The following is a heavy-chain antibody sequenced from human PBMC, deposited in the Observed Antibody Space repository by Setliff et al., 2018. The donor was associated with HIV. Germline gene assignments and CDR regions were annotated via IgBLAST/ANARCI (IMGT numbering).Heavy chain of an antibody. J-gene: IGHJ5*02. CDR2: VNPNSGGT. Sequence: GASVKVSCKASGYTFTGYYIHWVRQAPGQGLQWMGWVNPNSGGTNSAQEFQGRVTMTRDTSISTAYMELTWLKPDDTAVYYCARNTPGIVPRRVGFDPWGQGTLVTVSS. V-gene: IGHV1-2*02. D-gene: IGHD1-26*01. CDR3: ARNTPGIVPRRVGFDP. CDR1: GYTFTGYY.